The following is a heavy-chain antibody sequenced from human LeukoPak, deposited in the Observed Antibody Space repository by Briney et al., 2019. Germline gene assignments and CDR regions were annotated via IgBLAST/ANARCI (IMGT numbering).Heavy chain of an antibody. CDR2: ISAYNGNT. CDR3: ARAAGSGSYPWTGY. V-gene: IGHV1-18*01. Sequence: ASVKVSCKASGYTFTSYGISWVRQAPGQGLEWMGWISAYNGNTNYAQKLQGRVTMTTDTSTSTAYMELRSLRSDDTAVYYCARAAGSGSYPWTGYWGQGTLVTVSS. J-gene: IGHJ4*02. D-gene: IGHD3-10*01. CDR1: GYTFTSYG.